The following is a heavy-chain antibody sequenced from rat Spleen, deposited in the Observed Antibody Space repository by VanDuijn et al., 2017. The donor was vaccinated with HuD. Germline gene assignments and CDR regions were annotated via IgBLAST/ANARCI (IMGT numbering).Heavy chain of an antibody. CDR1: GFTFSNYG. Sequence: EVQLVESGGGLVQPGRSLKLSCAASGFTFSNYGMAWVRQTPTKGLEWVASISTGGGSTYYPDSVKGRFTISRDNAENTVYLQMNSLRSEDTATYYCAKDLDYGPDYWGQGVMVTVSS. J-gene: IGHJ2*01. CDR3: AKDLDYGPDY. D-gene: IGHD1-11*01. V-gene: IGHV5S13*01. CDR2: ISTGGGST.